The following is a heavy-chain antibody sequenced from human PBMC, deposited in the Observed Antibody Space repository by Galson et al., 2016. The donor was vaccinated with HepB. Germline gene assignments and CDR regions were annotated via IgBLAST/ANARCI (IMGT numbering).Heavy chain of an antibody. D-gene: IGHD1-14*01. V-gene: IGHV4-4*07. CDR2: VYSSGST. CDR3: ARLQGTGFDY. CDR1: GGSISDYY. J-gene: IGHJ4*02. Sequence: SETLSLTCAVSGGSISDYYWNWIRQPAGKGLEWIGRVYSSGSTNYSPSLKSRVTMSVDTSKNRFSLKLSSVTAADTAVYHCARLQGTGFDYWGQGTLVTVS.